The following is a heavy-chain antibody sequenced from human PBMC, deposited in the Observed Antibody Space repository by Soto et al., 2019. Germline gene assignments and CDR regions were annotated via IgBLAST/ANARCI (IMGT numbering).Heavy chain of an antibody. D-gene: IGHD3-9*01. V-gene: IGHV4-34*01. CDR2: INHSGST. Sequence: QVQLQQWGAGLLKPSGTLSLTCAVYGGSFSGYYWSWIRQPPGKGLEWIGEINHSGSTNYNPSLKSRVTISVDTSKNQFSLKLSSVTAADTAVYYCARGQIMTGYYSPVDYWGQGTLVTVSS. CDR1: GGSFSGYY. J-gene: IGHJ4*02. CDR3: ARGQIMTGYYSPVDY.